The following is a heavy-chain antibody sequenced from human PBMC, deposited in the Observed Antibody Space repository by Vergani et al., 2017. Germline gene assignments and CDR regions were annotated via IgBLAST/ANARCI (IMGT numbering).Heavy chain of an antibody. J-gene: IGHJ4*02. D-gene: IGHD5-12*01. CDR2: IYWDDDK. CDR1: GFSLSTSGVG. CDR3: AHHSGYDLGAVYFDY. V-gene: IGHV2-5*02. Sequence: QITLKESGPTLVQPTQTLTLTCTFSGFSLSTSGVGVGWIRQPPGKALEWLALIYWDDDKRYSPSLKSRLTITKDTSKNQVVLTMTNMDPVDTATYYCAHHSGYDLGAVYFDYWGQGTLVTVSS.